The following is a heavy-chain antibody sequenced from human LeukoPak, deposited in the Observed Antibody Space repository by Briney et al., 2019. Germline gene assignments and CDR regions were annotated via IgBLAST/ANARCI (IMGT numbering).Heavy chain of an antibody. J-gene: IGHJ6*02. CDR1: GGSISSGGYY. V-gene: IGHV4-31*03. Sequence: PSETLSLTCTVSGGSISSGGYYWSWIRQHPGKGLEWIGYIYYSGSTYYNPSLKSRVTISVDTSKNQFSLKLSSVTAADTAVYYCARYAGDYEGYYYGMDVWGQGTTVTVSS. CDR2: IYYSGST. D-gene: IGHD4-17*01. CDR3: ARYAGDYEGYYYGMDV.